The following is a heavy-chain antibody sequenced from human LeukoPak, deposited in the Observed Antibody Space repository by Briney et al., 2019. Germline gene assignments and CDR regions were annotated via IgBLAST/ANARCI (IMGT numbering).Heavy chain of an antibody. Sequence: SVKVSCKASGGTFSSYAISWVRQAPGQGLEWMGGIIPIFGTANYAQKFQGRVTMTTDTSTSTAYMELRSLTSDDTAIYYCAREEMGTTDYWGQGTLVTVSS. CDR3: AREEMGTTDY. CDR1: GGTFSSYA. V-gene: IGHV1-69*05. J-gene: IGHJ4*02. D-gene: IGHD7-27*01. CDR2: IIPIFGTA.